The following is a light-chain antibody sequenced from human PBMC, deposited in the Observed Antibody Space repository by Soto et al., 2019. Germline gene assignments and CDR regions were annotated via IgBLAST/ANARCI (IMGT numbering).Light chain of an antibody. CDR1: QSVSSNY. V-gene: IGKV3-20*01. CDR2: GAS. J-gene: IGKJ1*01. Sequence: EIVLTQSPGTLSLSPGERATLSCRASQSVSSNYLAWYQQKPGQAPRLLIYGASTRATGIPDRFSGSGSGTDFTLTISRLEPEDLAVYYCQQYANSPPTFGQGTKVEIK. CDR3: QQYANSPPT.